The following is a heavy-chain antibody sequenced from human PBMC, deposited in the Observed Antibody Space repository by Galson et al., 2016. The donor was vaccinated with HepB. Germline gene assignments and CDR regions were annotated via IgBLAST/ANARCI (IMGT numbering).Heavy chain of an antibody. CDR3: ARDRVLSDDAFDI. CDR1: GFTFDDYD. J-gene: IGHJ3*02. V-gene: IGHV3-20*01. D-gene: IGHD2/OR15-2a*01. Sequence: SLRLSCAASGFTFDDYDMIWVRQAPGKGLEWVCGINWNGGSTTYADSVKGRFTISRDNAKNSLYLQMNSLRDEDTALYHCARDRVLSDDAFDIWGQGTMVTVSS. CDR2: INWNGGST.